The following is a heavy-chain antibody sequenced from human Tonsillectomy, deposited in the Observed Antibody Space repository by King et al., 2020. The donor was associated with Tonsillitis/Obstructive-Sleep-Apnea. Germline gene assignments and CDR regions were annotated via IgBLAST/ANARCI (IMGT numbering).Heavy chain of an antibody. D-gene: IGHD4-17*01. Sequence: VQLVESGGGLVQPGRSLRLSCAASGFTFDDYAMHWVRQVPGKGLEWVSGMSWNGGSIGYADSVKGRFTISRDKAKNSLYLQMNSLRAEDTSLYYCAQSTTVTTNGQAGSHYYYYGMDVWGQGTTVTVSS. CDR3: AQSTTVTTNGQAGSHYYYYGMDV. CDR1: GFTFDDYA. CDR2: MSWNGGSI. J-gene: IGHJ6*02. V-gene: IGHV3-9*01.